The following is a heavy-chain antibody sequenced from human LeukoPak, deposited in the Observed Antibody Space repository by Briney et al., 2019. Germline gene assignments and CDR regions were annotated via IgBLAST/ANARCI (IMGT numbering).Heavy chain of an antibody. CDR3: ARITGTTSGY. J-gene: IGHJ4*02. CDR2: TRNKANSYTT. D-gene: IGHD1-20*01. V-gene: IGHV3-72*01. Sequence: PGGSLRLSCAASGFTFSDHYMDWVRQAPGKGLEWVGRTRNKANSYTTEYAASVKGRFTISRDDSKNSLYLQMNSLKTEDTAVYYCARITGTTSGYWGQGTLVTVSS. CDR1: GFTFSDHY.